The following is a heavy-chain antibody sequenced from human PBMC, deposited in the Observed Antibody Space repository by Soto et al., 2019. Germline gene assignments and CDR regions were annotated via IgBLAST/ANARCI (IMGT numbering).Heavy chain of an antibody. D-gene: IGHD6-13*01. CDR3: ARHRTGYSSSWLDY. J-gene: IGHJ4*02. V-gene: IGHV4-39*01. CDR2: SYFTGNT. CDR1: GGSISSGTYS. Sequence: QLQLQESGPGLVKPSETLSLTCTASGGSISSGTYSWGWIRQPPGKGLEWIGNSYFTGNTHYNLSLKSRVTMSVDTSKNQFSLSLSSVTAADTAVYYCARHRTGYSSSWLDYWGQGTLVTVSS.